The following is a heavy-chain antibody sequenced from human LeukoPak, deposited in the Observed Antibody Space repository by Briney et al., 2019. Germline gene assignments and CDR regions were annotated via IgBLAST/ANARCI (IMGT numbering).Heavy chain of an antibody. CDR3: AREPQHYYDSSGYYDY. V-gene: IGHV4-34*01. J-gene: IGHJ4*02. Sequence: SETLSLTCAVYGGSFSGYYWSWIRQPPGKGLEWIGEINHSGSTNYNPSLKSRVTISVDTSKNQFSLKLSSVTAADTAVYYCAREPQHYYDSSGYYDYWGQGTLVTVSS. D-gene: IGHD3-22*01. CDR1: GGSFSGYY. CDR2: INHSGST.